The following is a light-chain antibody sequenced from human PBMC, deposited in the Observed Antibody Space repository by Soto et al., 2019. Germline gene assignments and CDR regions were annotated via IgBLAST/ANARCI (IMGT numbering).Light chain of an antibody. CDR1: SSNIGSNT. CDR3: AVWDDSRVV. Sequence: QSVLTQPPSVSGTPGQTVTISCSGSSSNIGSNTVNWYQQLPRTAPKLLIYTNNQRPSGVPDRFSGSKSGTSASLAISGLQSEDEADYYCAVWDDSRVVFGGGTKLTVL. J-gene: IGLJ2*01. V-gene: IGLV1-44*01. CDR2: TNN.